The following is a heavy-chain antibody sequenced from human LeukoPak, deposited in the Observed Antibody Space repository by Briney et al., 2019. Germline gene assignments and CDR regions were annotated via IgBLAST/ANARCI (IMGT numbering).Heavy chain of an antibody. J-gene: IGHJ5*02. CDR2: IYYSGST. V-gene: IGHV4-59*01. CDR3: ARDQARVTGTSGFDP. Sequence: SETLSLTCTVSGGSISSYYWSWIRQPPGKGLEWIGYIYYSGSTNYNPSLKSRVTISVDTSKNQFSLKLSSVTAAYTAVYYCARDQARVTGTSGFDPWGQGTLVTVSS. CDR1: GGSISSYY. D-gene: IGHD6-19*01.